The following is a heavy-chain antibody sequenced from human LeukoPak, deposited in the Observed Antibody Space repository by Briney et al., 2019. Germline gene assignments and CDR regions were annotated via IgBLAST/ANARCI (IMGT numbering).Heavy chain of an antibody. J-gene: IGHJ4*02. CDR1: GFTFSSYA. CDR2: ISGSGGST. V-gene: IGHV3-23*01. D-gene: IGHD3-10*01. CDR3: AKVGSITMVRGVCYFDY. Sequence: GGSRRLSCAASGFTFSSYAMSWVRQAPGKGLEWVSAISGSGGSTYYADSVKGRFTISRDNAKNSLFLQMNSLRAEDTALYYCAKVGSITMVRGVCYFDYWGQGTPVTVSS.